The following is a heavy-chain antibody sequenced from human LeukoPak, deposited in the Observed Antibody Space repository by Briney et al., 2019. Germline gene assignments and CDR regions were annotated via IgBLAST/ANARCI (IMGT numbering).Heavy chain of an antibody. CDR3: ARDGQSKNYYYYYYMDV. Sequence: SETLSLTCTVSGGSISSYYWSWIRQPAGKGLEWIGRIYTSGSTNYNPSLKSRVTMSVDTSKNQFSLKLGSVTAADTAVYYCARDGQSKNYYYYYYMDVWGKGTTVTVSS. J-gene: IGHJ6*03. CDR2: IYTSGST. CDR1: GGSISSYY. V-gene: IGHV4-4*07.